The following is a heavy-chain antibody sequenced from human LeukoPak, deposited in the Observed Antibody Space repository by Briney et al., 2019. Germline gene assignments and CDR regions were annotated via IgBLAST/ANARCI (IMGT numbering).Heavy chain of an antibody. V-gene: IGHV1-2*06. CDR3: ARVGYYYDSSGYYNFDY. Sequence: ASVKVSCKASGYTFTGYYMHWVRQAPGQGLEWMGRINPNSGGTNYAQKFQGMVTMTRDTSISTAYMELSRLRSDDTAVYYCARVGYYYDSSGYYNFDYWGQGTLVTVSS. D-gene: IGHD3-22*01. J-gene: IGHJ4*02. CDR2: INPNSGGT. CDR1: GYTFTGYY.